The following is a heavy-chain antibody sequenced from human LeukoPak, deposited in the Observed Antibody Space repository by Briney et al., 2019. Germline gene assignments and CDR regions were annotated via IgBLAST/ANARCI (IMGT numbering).Heavy chain of an antibody. CDR3: ARAPLFKNDYGDPFDY. CDR2: IYTSGST. Sequence: RASETLSLTCTVSGGSISTYYWSWIRQPAGKGLEWIGRIYTSGSTNYNPSLKSRVTMSVDTSKNQFSLKLSSVTAADTAVYYCARAPLFKNDYGDPFDYWGQGTLVTVSS. CDR1: GGSISTYY. V-gene: IGHV4-4*07. J-gene: IGHJ4*02. D-gene: IGHD4-17*01.